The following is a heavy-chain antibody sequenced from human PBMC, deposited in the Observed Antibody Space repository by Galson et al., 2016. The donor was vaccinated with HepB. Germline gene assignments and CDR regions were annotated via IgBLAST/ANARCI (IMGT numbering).Heavy chain of an antibody. V-gene: IGHV3-30-3*01. Sequence: SLRLSCAASGYTFSFYAIHWVRQAPGKGLEWVAVISYDGSNQNYAGSVKGRFTITREDSKKEVYPQLSSLRAEDTAVYYCARLTLPGICCYFYYWGQGTLVTVSS. D-gene: IGHD1-14*01. J-gene: IGHJ4*02. CDR2: ISYDGSNQ. CDR3: ARLTLPGICCYFYY. CDR1: GYTFSFYA.